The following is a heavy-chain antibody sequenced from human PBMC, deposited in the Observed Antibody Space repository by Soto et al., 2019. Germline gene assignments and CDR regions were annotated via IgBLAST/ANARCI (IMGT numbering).Heavy chain of an antibody. CDR3: ARDRSSSYSYAMDL. CDR2: IWHDGTRK. Sequence: QVHLVESGGGVVQPGGSLTLSCSASDFAFRLHGIHWVRHTPGKGLGWVAMIWHDGTRKYFRDSVRGRFTISRDSAKNKVYLQMNNLRGDDSALYFCARDRSSSYSYAMDLWGQGTTVTVSS. J-gene: IGHJ6*02. CDR1: DFAFRLHG. D-gene: IGHD3-10*01. V-gene: IGHV3-33*01.